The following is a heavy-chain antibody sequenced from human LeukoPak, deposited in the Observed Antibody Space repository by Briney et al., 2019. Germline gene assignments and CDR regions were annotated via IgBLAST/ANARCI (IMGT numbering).Heavy chain of an antibody. CDR2: IYYTGST. CDR3: AKEGGPQNYYGSGRID. V-gene: IGHV4-30-4*08. Sequence: SETLSLTCTVSGDSISSGDYYWSWIRQPPGKGLEWIGYIYYTGSTDYNPSLKSRITISVDTSKNQFSLKLSSVTAADTAVYYCAKEGGPQNYYGSGRIDWGQGTLVTVSS. CDR1: GDSISSGDYY. D-gene: IGHD3-10*01. J-gene: IGHJ1*01.